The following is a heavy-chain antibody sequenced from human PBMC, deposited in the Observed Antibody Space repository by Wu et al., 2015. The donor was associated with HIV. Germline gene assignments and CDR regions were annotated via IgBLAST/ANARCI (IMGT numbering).Heavy chain of an antibody. CDR1: GYTFTSYD. J-gene: IGHJ5*02. D-gene: IGHD3-10*01. V-gene: IGHV1-8*01. Sequence: QVQLVQSGAEVKKPGASVKVSCKASGYTFTSYDINWVRQATGQGLEWMGWMNPNSGNTGYAQKFQGRVTMTRNTSISTAYMELSSLRSEDTAVYYCARYHYGSGSYYINNWFDPWGQGTLVTVSS. CDR2: MNPNSGNT. CDR3: ARYHYGSGSYYINNWFDP.